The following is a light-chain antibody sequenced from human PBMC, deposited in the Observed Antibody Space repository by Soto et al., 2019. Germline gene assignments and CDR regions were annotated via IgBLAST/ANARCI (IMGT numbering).Light chain of an antibody. CDR1: TSDVGGYKY. J-gene: IGLJ1*01. CDR2: DVT. Sequence: QSALTQPPSVSGSPGQSITISCTGTTSDVGGYKYVSWYQLHPGTAPKLVIYDVTNRPSGVSNRFSGSKSGNTASLTISGLQAEDEADYFCSSYTSTSTLFGTGTKVTVL. CDR3: SSYTSTSTL. V-gene: IGLV2-14*01.